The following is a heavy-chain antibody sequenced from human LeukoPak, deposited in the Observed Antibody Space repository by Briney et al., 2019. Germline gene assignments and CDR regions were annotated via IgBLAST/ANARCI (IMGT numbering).Heavy chain of an antibody. CDR1: GYTLTELS. CDR2: FDPEDGET. Sequence: ASVKVSCKVSGYTLTELSMHWVRQAPGKGLEWMGGFDPEDGETIYAQKFQGRVTMTEDTSTDTAYMELSSLRSEDTAVYYCATKGELGGEFDYWGQGTLVTVTS. CDR3: ATKGELGGEFDY. D-gene: IGHD3-16*01. J-gene: IGHJ4*02. V-gene: IGHV1-24*01.